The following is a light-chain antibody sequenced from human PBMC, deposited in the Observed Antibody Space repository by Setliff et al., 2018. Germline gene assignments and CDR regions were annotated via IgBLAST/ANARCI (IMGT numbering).Light chain of an antibody. CDR2: EVD. V-gene: IGLV2-23*02. Sequence: QSALTQPASVSGSPGQSITISCTGTSSDIGNYDLVSWYQHSPGEAPKLLIYEVDERPSGVSNRFSGSKSGNTASLTISGLRAEDGADYSCCSYAGNSLYVFGTGTKVTVL. CDR3: CSYAGNSLYV. CDR1: SSDIGNYDL. J-gene: IGLJ1*01.